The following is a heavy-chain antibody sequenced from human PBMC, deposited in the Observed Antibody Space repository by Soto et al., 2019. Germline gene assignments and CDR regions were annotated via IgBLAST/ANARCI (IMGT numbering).Heavy chain of an antibody. CDR3: ARDPSLVTYYYYGMDV. CDR2: ISAYNGNT. CDR1: GYAFTSYS. J-gene: IGHJ6*04. Sequence: EVSVKVTWKACGYAFTSYSRYWARQSHGQGLEWVGWISAYNGNTNYAQKLQGRVTMTTDTSTSTAYMELRSLRSDDTAVYYCARDPSLVTYYYYGMDVWGEGTTVTVSS. D-gene: IGHD3-9*01. V-gene: IGHV1-18*01.